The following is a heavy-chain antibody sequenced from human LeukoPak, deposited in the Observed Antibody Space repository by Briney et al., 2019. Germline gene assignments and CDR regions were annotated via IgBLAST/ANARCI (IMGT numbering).Heavy chain of an antibody. CDR3: AKDRGYSGSYYHFHY. D-gene: IGHD1-26*01. J-gene: IGHJ4*02. CDR2: ISYDGSNK. Sequence: GGSLRLSCAASGFTFSSYGMHWVRQAPGKGLEWVAVISYDGSNKYYADSVKGRFTISRDNSKNTLYLQMNSLRAEDTAVYYCAKDRGYSGSYYHFHYWGQGTLVTVSS. V-gene: IGHV3-30*18. CDR1: GFTFSSYG.